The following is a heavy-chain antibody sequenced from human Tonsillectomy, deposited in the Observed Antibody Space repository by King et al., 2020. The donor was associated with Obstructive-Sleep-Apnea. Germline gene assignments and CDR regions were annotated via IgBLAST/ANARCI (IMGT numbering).Heavy chain of an antibody. J-gene: IGHJ4*02. CDR1: GFTFSSSG. D-gene: IGHD6-6*01. CDR3: AKDNSNWSFDY. CDR2: IRYDGSNE. Sequence: VQLVESGGGVVQPGGSLRLSCAASGFTFSSSGMHWVRQAPGKGLAGVTVIRYDGSNEYYADSVKGRFSGSRDNSKNALFLQMNNLSAEDTAVYYCAKDNSNWSFDYWGQGILVTVSS. V-gene: IGHV3-30*02.